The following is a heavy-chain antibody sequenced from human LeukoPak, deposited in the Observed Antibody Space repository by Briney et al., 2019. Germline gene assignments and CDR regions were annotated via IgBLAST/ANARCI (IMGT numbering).Heavy chain of an antibody. D-gene: IGHD3-22*01. Sequence: GASVTVSCKASGYTFTGYYMHWVRQAPGQGLEWMGWINPNSGGTNYAQKFQGRVTMTRDTSISTAYMELSRLRSDDTAVYYCARGSRRIVVVITLSFDYWGQGTLVTVSS. V-gene: IGHV1-2*02. CDR2: INPNSGGT. CDR1: GYTFTGYY. CDR3: ARGSRRIVVVITLSFDY. J-gene: IGHJ4*02.